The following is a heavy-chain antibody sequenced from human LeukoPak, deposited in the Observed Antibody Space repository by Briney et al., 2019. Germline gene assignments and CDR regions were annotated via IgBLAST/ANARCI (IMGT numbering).Heavy chain of an antibody. Sequence: GGSLRLSCAASGFSFSDYEMNWVRQAPGKGLEWIAYITSGSSIIYYADSVKGRFTISRDNAKNTLYLQMNSLRAEDTAVYYCARRSAAKDAFDIWGQGTKVTVSS. V-gene: IGHV3-48*03. D-gene: IGHD6-25*01. J-gene: IGHJ3*02. CDR1: GFSFSDYE. CDR3: ARRSAAKDAFDI. CDR2: ITSGSSII.